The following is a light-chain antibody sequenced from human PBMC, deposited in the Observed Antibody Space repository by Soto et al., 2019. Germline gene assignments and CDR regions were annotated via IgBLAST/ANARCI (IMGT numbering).Light chain of an antibody. CDR2: SAS. J-gene: IGKJ4*01. CDR1: QGFSTW. V-gene: IGKV1-12*01. CDR3: QQANSFART. Sequence: DIQMTQSPSSVSASVGDRVTITCRASQGFSTWLAWYRRKPGRAPELLIYSASSLHSGVPSRFSGSGSGTDFTLTISILQPEDFATYYCQQANSFARTFGGGTEVEIK.